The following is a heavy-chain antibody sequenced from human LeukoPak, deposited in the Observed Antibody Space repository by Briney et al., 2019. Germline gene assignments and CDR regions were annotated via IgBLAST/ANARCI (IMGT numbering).Heavy chain of an antibody. CDR2: IKQDGSEK. Sequence: GGSLRLSCAAPGFTFSSYWMSWVRQAPGKGLEWVANIKQDGSEKYYVDSVKGRFTISRDNAKNSLYLQMNSLRAEDTAVYYCARDRVYEAVAGSEYYYYYMDVWGKGTTVTVSS. CDR1: GFTFSSYW. CDR3: ARDRVYEAVAGSEYYYYYMDV. D-gene: IGHD6-19*01. V-gene: IGHV3-7*01. J-gene: IGHJ6*03.